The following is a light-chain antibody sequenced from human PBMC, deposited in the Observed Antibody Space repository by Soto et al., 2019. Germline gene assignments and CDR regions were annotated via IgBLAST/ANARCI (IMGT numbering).Light chain of an antibody. J-gene: IGKJ1*01. CDR1: QTISGT. CDR2: GAS. CDR3: QQYDNWPWT. Sequence: EIVMTQSPAPLSVSPGGRATLSCRASQTISGTLAWYQQKPGQAPRLLIHGASTRAPGFPARFSGSGSGTDFTLTISSLQSEDFAVYYCQQYDNWPWTLGQGTKVEIK. V-gene: IGKV3-15*01.